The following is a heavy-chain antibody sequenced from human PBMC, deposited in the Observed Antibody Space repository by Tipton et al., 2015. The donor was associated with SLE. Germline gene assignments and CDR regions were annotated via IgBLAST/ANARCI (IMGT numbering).Heavy chain of an antibody. CDR3: AREFLNPVTTVHYYFDL. J-gene: IGHJ2*01. CDR2: IYTNENT. V-gene: IGHV4-4*07. Sequence: TLSLTCTVSGGSISSYYWSWIRQPAGGGLEWIGRIYTNENTNYNPSLKSRVTVSIDTSKNQFSLKLISVTAADTAVYYCAREFLNPVTTVHYYFDLWGRGTLVTVSS. D-gene: IGHD4-11*01. CDR1: GGSISSYY.